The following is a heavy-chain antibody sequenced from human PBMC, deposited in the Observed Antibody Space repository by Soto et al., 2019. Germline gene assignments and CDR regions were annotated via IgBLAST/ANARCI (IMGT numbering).Heavy chain of an antibody. Sequence: VGSLRLSCAASGFTFSSYAMSWVRQAPGKGLEWVSAISGSGGSTYYADSVKGRFTISRDNSKNTLYLQMNSLRAEDTAVYYCAKENYYDSSGSPRGSYDYWGQGTLVTVSS. D-gene: IGHD3-22*01. CDR2: ISGSGGST. CDR1: GFTFSSYA. CDR3: AKENYYDSSGSPRGSYDY. J-gene: IGHJ4*02. V-gene: IGHV3-23*01.